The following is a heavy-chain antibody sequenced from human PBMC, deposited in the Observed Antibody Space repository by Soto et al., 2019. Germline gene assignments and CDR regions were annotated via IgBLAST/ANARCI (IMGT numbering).Heavy chain of an antibody. V-gene: IGHV1-69*04. Sequence: SVKVSCKASGGTFSSYTISWVRQAPGQGLEWMGRIIPILGIANYAQKFQGRVTITADKSTSTAYMELSSLRSEDTAVYYCARDRGMDRVCSGGSCYSAYFVYWGQGTLVTVSS. CDR2: IIPILGIA. CDR3: ARDRGMDRVCSGGSCYSAYFVY. CDR1: GGTFSSYT. D-gene: IGHD2-15*01. J-gene: IGHJ4*02.